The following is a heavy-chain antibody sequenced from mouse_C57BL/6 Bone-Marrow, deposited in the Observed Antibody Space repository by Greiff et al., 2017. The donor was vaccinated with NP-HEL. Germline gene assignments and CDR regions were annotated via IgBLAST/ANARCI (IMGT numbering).Heavy chain of an antibody. Sequence: QVQLLQSGAELVMPGASVKLSCKASGYTFTSYWMHWVKQRPGQGLEWIGEIDPSDSYTNYNQKFKGKSTLTVDKSSSTAYMQLSSLTSEDPAVYYCARHWCFDYWGQGTTLTVYS. CDR3: ARHWCFDY. V-gene: IGHV1-69*01. CDR2: IDPSDSYT. J-gene: IGHJ2*01. D-gene: IGHD1-1*02. CDR1: GYTFTSYW.